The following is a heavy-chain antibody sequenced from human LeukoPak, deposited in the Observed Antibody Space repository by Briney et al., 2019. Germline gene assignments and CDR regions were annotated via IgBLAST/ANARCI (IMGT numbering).Heavy chain of an antibody. CDR1: GYTFTSYY. D-gene: IGHD3-16*02. CDR2: INPSGGST. CDR3: ARAPKLDGRSYRYRYFDY. Sequence: VASVKVSCKASGYTFTSYYMHWVRQAPGQGLEWMGIINPSGGSTSYAQKFQGRVTMTRDTSTSTVYMELSSLRSEDTAVYYCARAPKLDGRSYRYRYFDYWGQGTLVTVSS. V-gene: IGHV1-46*01. J-gene: IGHJ4*02.